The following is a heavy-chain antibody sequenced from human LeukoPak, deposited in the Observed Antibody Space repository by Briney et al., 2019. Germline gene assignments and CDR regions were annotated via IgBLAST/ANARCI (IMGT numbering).Heavy chain of an antibody. D-gene: IGHD2-21*01. CDR3: ARRISTRDQPGDIVVVIREDAFDI. CDR2: IYYSGST. Sequence: SETLSLSCAASGVSISSYYRSWVRQAPGKGLEWIAFIYYSGSTNYNASLKSRVTISVDTSKNQFSLKLSSVTAADTAVYYCARRISTRDQPGDIVVVIREDAFDIWGQGTMVTVSS. V-gene: IGHV4-59*01. CDR1: GVSISSYY. J-gene: IGHJ3*02.